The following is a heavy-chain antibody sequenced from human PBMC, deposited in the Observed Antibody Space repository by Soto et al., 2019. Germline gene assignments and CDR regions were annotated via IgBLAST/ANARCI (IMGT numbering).Heavy chain of an antibody. D-gene: IGHD2-15*01. CDR3: ARVRWRGLGRGSCYFDY. V-gene: IGHV4-39*07. J-gene: IGHJ4*02. Sequence: SETLSLTCPVSGGSISSSSYYWGWIRKPPGKGLEWIGSINHSGSTNYNPSLKSRVTISVDTSKNQFSLKLSSVTAADTAVYYCARVRWRGLGRGSCYFDYWGQGTLVTVSS. CDR2: INHSGST. CDR1: GGSISSSSYY.